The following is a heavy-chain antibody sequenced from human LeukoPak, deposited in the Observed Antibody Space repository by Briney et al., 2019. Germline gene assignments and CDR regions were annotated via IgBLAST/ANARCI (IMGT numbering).Heavy chain of an antibody. V-gene: IGHV4-34*01. J-gene: IGHJ6*02. D-gene: IGHD2-2*02. Sequence: PSETLSLTCAVYGGSFSGYYWSWIRQPPGKGLEWIGEINHSGSTNYNPSLKSPVTISVDTSKNQFSLKLSSVTAADTAVYYCARGPYCSSTSCHRYYDYGMDVWGQGTTVTVSS. CDR1: GGSFSGYY. CDR3: ARGPYCSSTSCHRYYDYGMDV. CDR2: INHSGST.